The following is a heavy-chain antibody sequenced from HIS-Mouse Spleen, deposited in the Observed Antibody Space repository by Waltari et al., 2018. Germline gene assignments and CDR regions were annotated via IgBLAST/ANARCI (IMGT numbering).Heavy chain of an antibody. D-gene: IGHD6-13*01. Sequence: QLQLQESGPGLVKPSETLSLTCTVSGGSISSSSYYWGWIRQPPGKGLEWIGSIYYRGGTDYNPSIKSRVAISICTSKNQYSLKLSTVTAADTAVYYCAREIPYSSSWYDWYFDLWGRGTLVTVSS. CDR1: GGSISSSSYY. CDR3: AREIPYSSSWYDWYFDL. J-gene: IGHJ2*01. CDR2: IYYRGGT. V-gene: IGHV4-39*07.